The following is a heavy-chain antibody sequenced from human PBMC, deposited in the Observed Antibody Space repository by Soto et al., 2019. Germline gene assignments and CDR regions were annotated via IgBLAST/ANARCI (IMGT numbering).Heavy chain of an antibody. J-gene: IGHJ4*02. CDR1: GFTFTIYW. D-gene: IGHD5-18*01. CDR3: AREAAMGSVDY. CDR2: IKEDGSEK. Sequence: GGSLRLSCAASGFTFTIYWMSWVRQAPGKGLEWVANIKEDGSEKYYVDSVKGRFTISRDNAKNSLYLQMNSLRVEDTAVYYCAREAAMGSVDYWGQGT. V-gene: IGHV3-7*01.